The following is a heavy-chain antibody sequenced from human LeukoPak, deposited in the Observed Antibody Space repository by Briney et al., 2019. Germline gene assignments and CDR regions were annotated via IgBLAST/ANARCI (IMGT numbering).Heavy chain of an antibody. CDR3: ARDAIYCSSTRCYGAPEV. J-gene: IGHJ4*02. Sequence: PSETLSLTCAVYGGSFSGYYWSWIRQPPGKGLEWIGEINHSGSTNYNPSLKSRVTISVDTSKNQFSLKLSSVTAADTAVYYCARDAIYCSSTRCYGAPEVWGQGTLVTVSS. CDR2: INHSGST. CDR1: GGSFSGYY. D-gene: IGHD2-2*01. V-gene: IGHV4-34*01.